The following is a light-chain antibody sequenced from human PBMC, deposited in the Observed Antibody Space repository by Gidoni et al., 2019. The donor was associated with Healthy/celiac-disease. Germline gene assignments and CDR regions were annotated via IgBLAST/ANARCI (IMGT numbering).Light chain of an antibody. CDR1: QSISSY. Sequence: DIQITQTPSSLSVSVGDRVTISCRASQSISSYLNWYQQKPGEAPKLLIYDASSLHSGVPSRFSGSGSGTDFTLTISSLQPEDFAIYYCQQRYSTPLTFGGGTKVEIK. J-gene: IGKJ4*01. CDR3: QQRYSTPLT. V-gene: IGKV1-39*01. CDR2: DAS.